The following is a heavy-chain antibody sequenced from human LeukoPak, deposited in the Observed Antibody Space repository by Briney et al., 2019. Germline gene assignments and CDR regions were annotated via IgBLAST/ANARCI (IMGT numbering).Heavy chain of an antibody. V-gene: IGHV4-4*07. D-gene: IGHD3-22*01. Sequence: PSETLSLTCTVSGGSISSYYWSWIRQPAGKGLEWIGRIYTSGSSNYNPSLKSRATMSVDTSKNQFPLNLSSVTAADTAVYYCARDQYYSDSSGHLFDYCRQGPLVTVSS. CDR3: ARDQYYSDSSGHLFDY. CDR2: IYTSGSS. J-gene: IGHJ4*02. CDR1: GGSISSYY.